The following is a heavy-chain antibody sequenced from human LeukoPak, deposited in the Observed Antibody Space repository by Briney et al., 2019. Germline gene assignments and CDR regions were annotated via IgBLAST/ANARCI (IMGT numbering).Heavy chain of an antibody. V-gene: IGHV4-39*07. J-gene: IGHJ6*03. Sequence: SETLSPTCTVSGGSISSSSYYWGWIRQPPGRRLEGIGSIYYSGRTYYTASPKRRVTISVDTSPNQFSLKLSSVTAADTAVYYCASLGKYYYYLDVWGKGTTVTVSS. CDR1: GGSISSSSYY. CDR3: ASLGKYYYYLDV. CDR2: IYYSGRT.